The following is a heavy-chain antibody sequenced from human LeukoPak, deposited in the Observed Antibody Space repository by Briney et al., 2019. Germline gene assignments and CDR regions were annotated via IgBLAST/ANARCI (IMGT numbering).Heavy chain of an antibody. D-gene: IGHD2-8*01. CDR3: ARDLLPDCSNGVCPIIDL. Sequence: SETLSLICTVSGGSITSHYWSWIRRPPGKGLEWIGHISYSGSTKYNPSIKGRVAISIGTSKKQFSLQLSSVTAADTAEYYCARDLLPDCSNGVCPIIDLWGKGTTVVVSS. V-gene: IGHV4-59*11. CDR1: GGSITSHY. J-gene: IGHJ6*04. CDR2: ISYSGST.